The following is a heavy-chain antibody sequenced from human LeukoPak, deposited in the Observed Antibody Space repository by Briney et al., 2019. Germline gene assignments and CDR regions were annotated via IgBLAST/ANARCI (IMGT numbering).Heavy chain of an antibody. CDR3: AKDPYDILTGLHDAFDI. CDR2: ISYDGSNK. V-gene: IGHV3-30*18. J-gene: IGHJ3*02. CDR1: GFTFSSYG. Sequence: GGSLRLSCAASGFTFSSYGMHWVRQAPGKGLEWVAVISYDGSNKYYADSVKGRFTIPRDNSKNTLYLQMNSLRAEDTAVNYCAKDPYDILTGLHDAFDIWGQGTMVTVSP. D-gene: IGHD3-9*01.